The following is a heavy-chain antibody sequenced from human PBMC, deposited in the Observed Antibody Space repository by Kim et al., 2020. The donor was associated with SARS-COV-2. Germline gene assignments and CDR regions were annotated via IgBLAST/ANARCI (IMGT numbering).Heavy chain of an antibody. V-gene: IGHV6-1*01. CDR2: TFYRSKWYN. CDR3: VRQRSWMTGDIQFYYGVDV. D-gene: IGHD3-9*01. Sequence: SQTLSLTCAISGDSVSSKYAAWNWIRQSPSRGLEWLGRTFYRSKWYNDYAVSVKGRIIISPDTSKNQFSLQLNSVTPEDTAVYYCVRQRSWMTGDIQFYYGVDVWGQGTTVTVSS. CDR1: GDSVSSKYAA. J-gene: IGHJ6*02.